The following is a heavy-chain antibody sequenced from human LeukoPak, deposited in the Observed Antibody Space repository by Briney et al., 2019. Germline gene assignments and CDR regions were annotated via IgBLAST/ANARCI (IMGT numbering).Heavy chain of an antibody. J-gene: IGHJ4*02. CDR1: GFTFSSYS. Sequence: PGGSLRLSCAASGFTFSSYSMNWVRQAPGKGLEWVSSISSSSSYIYYAGSVKGRFTISRDNAKNSLYLQMNSLRAEDTAVYYCARDHWNEPFDYWGQGTLVTVSS. CDR3: ARDHWNEPFDY. D-gene: IGHD1-1*01. CDR2: ISSSSSYI. V-gene: IGHV3-21*01.